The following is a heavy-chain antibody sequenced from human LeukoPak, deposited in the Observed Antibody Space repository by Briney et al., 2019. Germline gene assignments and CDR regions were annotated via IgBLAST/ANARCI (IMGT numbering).Heavy chain of an antibody. CDR2: ITGSGGNT. D-gene: IGHD6-13*01. V-gene: IGHV3-23*01. Sequence: GGSLRLSCAASGFTFDDYAMHWVRQAPGKGLEWVSGITGSGGNTYYADSVKGRFTISRDNSKNTLYLQMSNLRAEDTAIYYCAKDTSTRWYSSTPLPGDYWGQGTLVTVSS. CDR1: GFTFDDYA. J-gene: IGHJ4*02. CDR3: AKDTSTRWYSSTPLPGDY.